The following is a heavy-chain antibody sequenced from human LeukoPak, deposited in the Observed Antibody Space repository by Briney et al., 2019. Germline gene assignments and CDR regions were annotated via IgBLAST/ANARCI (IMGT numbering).Heavy chain of an antibody. CDR3: AKDPLLDH. J-gene: IGHJ4*02. Sequence: XTFXXXAMSWVRQXPGTGLEWVSSITGSSGTTYYADSVKGRFTISRDNSKNTLYLQMNSLRAEDTAVYYCAKDPLLDHWGQGTLVTVSS. CDR1: XTFXXXA. V-gene: IGHV3-23*01. CDR2: ITGSSGTT.